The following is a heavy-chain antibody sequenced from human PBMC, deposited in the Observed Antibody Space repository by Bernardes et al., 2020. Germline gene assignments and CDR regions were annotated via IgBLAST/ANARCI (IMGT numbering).Heavy chain of an antibody. CDR1: GGSFSGYY. V-gene: IGHV4-34*01. CDR2: INHSGRT. Sequence: WETLSLTCAVYGGSFSGYYWSWIRQPPGEGLEWIGEINHSGRTNYNPSLKSRVTISVDTSKNQFSLKLSSVTAADTAVYYCARVRNYDFWSGYYRNHYYYYYMDVWGKGTTVTVSS. CDR3: ARVRNYDFWSGYYRNHYYYYYMDV. J-gene: IGHJ6*03. D-gene: IGHD3-3*01.